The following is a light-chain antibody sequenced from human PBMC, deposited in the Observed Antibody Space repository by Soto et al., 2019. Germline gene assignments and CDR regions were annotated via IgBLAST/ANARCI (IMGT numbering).Light chain of an antibody. V-gene: IGKV3-20*01. Sequence: EIVMTQSPATLSVSPGERATLSCRASQSVSSYLAWYQQKPGQAPKVLIYRASIRATGIPDRFSGSGSGTDFTLTISRLEPEDFAVYYCQQYGSSGTVGQGTKVDIK. J-gene: IGKJ1*01. CDR3: QQYGSSGT. CDR1: QSVSSY. CDR2: RAS.